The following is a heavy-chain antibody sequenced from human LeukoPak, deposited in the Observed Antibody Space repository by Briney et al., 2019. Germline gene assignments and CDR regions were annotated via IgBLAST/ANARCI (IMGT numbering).Heavy chain of an antibody. Sequence: GESLKISCKAYGYSFASFWIGWVRQMPGKGLEWMGIIYPGDSDTRYNPSFQGQVTISVDKSLSTAYLQWSSLKASDTAMYFCVGDTYHYGLGTYYGSVYWGQGTLVTVFS. V-gene: IGHV5-51*01. CDR1: GYSFASFW. CDR3: VGDTYHYGLGTYYGSVY. D-gene: IGHD3-10*01. J-gene: IGHJ4*02. CDR2: IYPGDSDT.